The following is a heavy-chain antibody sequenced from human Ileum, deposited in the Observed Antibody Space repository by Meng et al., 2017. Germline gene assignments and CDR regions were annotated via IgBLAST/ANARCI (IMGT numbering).Heavy chain of an antibody. CDR1: GFIASNYW. D-gene: IGHD6-19*01. Sequence: GGSLRLSCAASGFIASNYWHWVRQVPGMGMLWVSRINTDGNNPTYADTVKGRFTVFRDIAKNTLYLQMNSLKDEDTAVYYCISFSSGLNWGQGTPVTVSS. V-gene: IGHV3-74*01. J-gene: IGHJ4*02. CDR3: ISFSSGLN. CDR2: INTDGNNP.